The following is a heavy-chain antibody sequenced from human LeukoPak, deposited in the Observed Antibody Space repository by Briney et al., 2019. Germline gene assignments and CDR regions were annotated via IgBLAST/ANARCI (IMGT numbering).Heavy chain of an antibody. J-gene: IGHJ4*02. CDR2: ITISTTTI. D-gene: IGHD6-13*01. V-gene: IGHV3-48*01. CDR1: GFTFSSYG. CDR3: ARETPYSSSWTVFDY. Sequence: GGSLRLSCAASGFTFSSYGMHWVRQAPGKGLEWISYITISTTTIYYADSVKGRFTISRDNAKNSLYLQMSSLRAEDTAVYYCARETPYSSSWTVFDYWGQGTLVSVSS.